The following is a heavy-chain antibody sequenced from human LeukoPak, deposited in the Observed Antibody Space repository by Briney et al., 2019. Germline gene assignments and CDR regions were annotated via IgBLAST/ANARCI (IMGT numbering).Heavy chain of an antibody. V-gene: IGHV3-7*04. J-gene: IGHJ4*02. CDR3: ARARVDY. CDR2: IKQDGSEK. CDR1: GFTLSSQG. Sequence: GGSLRLSCAASGFTLSSQGMSWVRQAPGKGLEWVANIKQDGSEKYYVDSVKGRFTISRDNAKNSLYLQMNSLRAEDTAVYYCARARVDYWGQGTLVIVSS.